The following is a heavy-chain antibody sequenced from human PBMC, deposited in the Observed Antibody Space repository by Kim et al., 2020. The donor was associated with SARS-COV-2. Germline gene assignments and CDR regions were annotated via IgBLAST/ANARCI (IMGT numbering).Heavy chain of an antibody. CDR2: SDT. CDR3: ARGKLRYFD. J-gene: IGHJ4*02. V-gene: IGHV5-51*01. D-gene: IGHD3-9*01. Sequence: SDTRYSPSFQGQVTISADKSISTAYLQWSSLKASDTAMYYCARGKLRYFDWGQGTLVTVSS.